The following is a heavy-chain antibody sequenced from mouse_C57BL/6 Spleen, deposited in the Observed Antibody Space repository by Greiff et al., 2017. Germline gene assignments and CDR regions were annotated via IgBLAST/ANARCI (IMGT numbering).Heavy chain of an antibody. J-gene: IGHJ2*01. D-gene: IGHD1-1*01. V-gene: IGHV5-16*01. Sequence: EVQRVESEGGLVQPGSSMKLSCTASGFTFSDYYMAWVRQVPEKGLEWVANINYDGSSTYYLDSLKSRFIISRDNAKNILYLQMSSLTSEDTATYYCARFTTVVLDYWGQGTTLTVSS. CDR2: INYDGSST. CDR3: ARFTTVVLDY. CDR1: GFTFSDYY.